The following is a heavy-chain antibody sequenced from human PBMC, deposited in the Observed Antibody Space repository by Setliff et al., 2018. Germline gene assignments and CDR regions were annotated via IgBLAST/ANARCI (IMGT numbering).Heavy chain of an antibody. CDR1: DYILTSYG. CDR2: ISTYNGHT. Sequence: ASVKVSCQTSDYILTSYGLSWVRQAPGQGLDWMGWISTYNGHTNYAQKLQGRVTMTTDTSTRTAHMELRSLRSDDTAAYFCALSSLSICSGGNCPNVFDVWGQGTMVTVSS. V-gene: IGHV1-18*01. CDR3: ALSSLSICSGGNCPNVFDV. J-gene: IGHJ3*01. D-gene: IGHD2-15*01.